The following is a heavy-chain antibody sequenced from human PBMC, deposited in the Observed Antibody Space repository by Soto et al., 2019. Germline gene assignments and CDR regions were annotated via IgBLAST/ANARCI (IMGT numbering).Heavy chain of an antibody. CDR3: ERDLSGTGLDI. V-gene: IGHV4-4*07. D-gene: IGHD1-26*01. CDR2: VYSTGGV. J-gene: IGHJ6*02. CDR1: GDSIGRFY. Sequence: ASETLSLTCNVSGDSIGRFYWSWIRQSAGKGLEWIGRVYSTGGVTYNPALKGRVTISLDRSNNHISLEMSSVTAADTAVYFCERDLSGTGLDIWGRGTRVTVSS.